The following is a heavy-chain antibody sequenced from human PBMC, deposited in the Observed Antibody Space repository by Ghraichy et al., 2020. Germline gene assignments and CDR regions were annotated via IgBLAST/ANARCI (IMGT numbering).Heavy chain of an antibody. J-gene: IGHJ4*02. CDR3: AKSPHSNYGRPDY. V-gene: IGHV3-23*01. CDR2: ISGSAGST. Sequence: GGSLRLSCAASGFTFSSYAMSWVRQAPGKGLEWASAISGSAGSTYYADSVKGRFAISRDNSKNTLYLQMNSLRADDTAVYYCAKSPHSNYGRPDYWGQGTLVTVSS. CDR1: GFTFSSYA. D-gene: IGHD4-11*01.